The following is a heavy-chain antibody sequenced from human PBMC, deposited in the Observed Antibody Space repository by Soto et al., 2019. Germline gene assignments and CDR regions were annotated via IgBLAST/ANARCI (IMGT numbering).Heavy chain of an antibody. CDR3: ARDPYHVLMVNAPNLYGMDV. J-gene: IGHJ6*02. Sequence: QVQLVQSGAEVKKPGASVKVSCKASGYTFTTYDISWVRQAPGQGLEWMGRISTYNGNTNNPQRLRGRLTMSRGTSTTTAYMEMRSLISDDTAVYYCARDPYHVLMVNAPNLYGMDVWGQGTTVTVSS. V-gene: IGHV1-18*01. D-gene: IGHD2-8*01. CDR2: ISTYNGNT. CDR1: GYTFTTYD.